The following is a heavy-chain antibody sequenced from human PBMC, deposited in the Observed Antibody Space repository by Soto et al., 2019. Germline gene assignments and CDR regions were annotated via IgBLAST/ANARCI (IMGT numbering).Heavy chain of an antibody. D-gene: IGHD1-7*01. CDR3: ARRRPGTTGGVYYYYMDV. CDR2: IYYSGST. V-gene: IGHV4-59*08. Sequence: PSLTLRLTCTVSGGSISNYYWSWIRQPPGKGLEWIGYIYYSGSTNYTPSLKSRVTISVDTSKNQCSLRLSSVTAADTAVYSCARRRPGTTGGVYYYYMDVLGKGTTVTVSS. CDR1: GGSISNYY. J-gene: IGHJ6*03.